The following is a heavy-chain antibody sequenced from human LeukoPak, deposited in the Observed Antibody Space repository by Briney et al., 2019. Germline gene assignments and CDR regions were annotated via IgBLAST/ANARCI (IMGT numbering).Heavy chain of an antibody. D-gene: IGHD6-13*01. CDR1: GFTFTGRSA. CDR2: IIVGSDNT. V-gene: IGHV1-58*01. J-gene: IGHJ5*02. Sequence: GASVKVSGKASGFTFTGRSAVQWVRQARGQRLEWIGWIIVGSDNTNYAQKFQERVTITRDMSTSTAYMELRSLRSEDTAVYYCAAPYSSTWFDHWGQGTLVTVSS. CDR3: AAPYSSTWFDH.